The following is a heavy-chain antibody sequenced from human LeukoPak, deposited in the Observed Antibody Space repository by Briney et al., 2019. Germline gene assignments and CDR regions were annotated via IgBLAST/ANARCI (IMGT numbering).Heavy chain of an antibody. Sequence: SQTLSLTCTVSGGSISSGSYYWSWIRQPAGKGLEWFGRIYTSGSTHYNPSLKSRVTISVDTSKNQFSLKLSSVTAADTAVYYCARSIGWLPSTNVVTAKGWFDPWGQGTLVTVSS. CDR3: ARSIGWLPSTNVVTAKGWFDP. J-gene: IGHJ5*02. D-gene: IGHD2-21*02. CDR1: GGSISSGSYY. CDR2: IYTSGST. V-gene: IGHV4-61*02.